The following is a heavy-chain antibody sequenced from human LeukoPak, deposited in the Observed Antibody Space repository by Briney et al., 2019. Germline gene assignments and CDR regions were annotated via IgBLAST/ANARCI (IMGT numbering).Heavy chain of an antibody. J-gene: IGHJ5*02. Sequence: SETLSLTCAVSDDSFSSHYWTWLRQPPGKGREGVGEINHSGSTNYNPSLKSRVTIPVDTSKNQFSLKLSSVTAADTAVYYCARFYYDILTGYYINWFDPWGQGTLVTVSS. D-gene: IGHD3-9*01. CDR1: DDSFSSHY. V-gene: IGHV4-34*01. CDR2: INHSGST. CDR3: ARFYYDILTGYYINWFDP.